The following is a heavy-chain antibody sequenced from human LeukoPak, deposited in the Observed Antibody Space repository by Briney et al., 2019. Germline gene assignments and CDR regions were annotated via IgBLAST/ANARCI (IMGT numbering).Heavy chain of an antibody. Sequence: GGSLRLSCAASGFTFSGYWMHWVRQAPGKGLVWVSRIKSDGSSTSYAASVKGRFTISRDNAKNTLYLQMNSLRAEDTAVYYCARVGARLGAFDIWGQGTMVTVSS. CDR3: ARVGARLGAFDI. J-gene: IGHJ3*02. D-gene: IGHD6-25*01. CDR2: IKSDGSST. V-gene: IGHV3-74*01. CDR1: GFTFSGYW.